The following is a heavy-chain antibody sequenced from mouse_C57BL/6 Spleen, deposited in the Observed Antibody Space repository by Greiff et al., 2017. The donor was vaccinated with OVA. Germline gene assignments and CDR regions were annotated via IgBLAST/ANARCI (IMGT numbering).Heavy chain of an antibody. CDR1: GFNIKDDY. J-gene: IGHJ3*01. CDR3: TTKLAYAY. Sequence: VQLQQSGAELVRPGASVKLSCTASGFNIKDDYMPWVKQRPEQGLEWIGWIDTENGDTEYAAKFQGKATITADTSYNTAYLQLSSLTSEDTAVYYCTTKLAYAYWGQGTLVTVSA. D-gene: IGHD1-1*01. CDR2: IDTENGDT. V-gene: IGHV14-4*01.